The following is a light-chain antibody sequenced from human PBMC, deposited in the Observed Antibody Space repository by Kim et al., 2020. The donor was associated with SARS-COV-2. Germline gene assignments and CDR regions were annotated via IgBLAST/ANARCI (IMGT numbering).Light chain of an antibody. Sequence: GQMVTSSCSGSSSNIGKNTVNWFQQFRGTAPKLLISAYDQRPSGIPDRFSGSKSGTSASLVISGLQSEDEADYYCAVWDDILSSPVFGGGTQLTVL. CDR2: AYD. V-gene: IGLV1-44*01. CDR3: AVWDDILSSPV. CDR1: SSNIGKNT. J-gene: IGLJ3*02.